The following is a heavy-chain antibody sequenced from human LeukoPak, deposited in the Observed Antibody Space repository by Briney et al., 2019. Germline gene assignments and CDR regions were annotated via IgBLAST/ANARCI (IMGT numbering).Heavy chain of an antibody. J-gene: IGHJ3*02. V-gene: IGHV4-59*12. D-gene: IGHD1-26*01. CDR2: IYYSGST. CDR3: ARDVFLSGSYYRPDAFDI. CDR1: SGSISGYY. Sequence: SETLSLTCTVSSGSISGYYWSWIRQSPGKGLEWIGYIYYSGSTNYNPSFKSRVTMSVDTSKNQFSLKLSSVTAADTAVYYCARDVFLSGSYYRPDAFDIWGQGTMVTVSS.